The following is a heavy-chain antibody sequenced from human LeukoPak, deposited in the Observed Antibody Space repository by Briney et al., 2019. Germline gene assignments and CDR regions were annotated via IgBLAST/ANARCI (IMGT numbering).Heavy chain of an antibody. CDR1: GFIFSSYW. CDR3: ARRALRYCSSTSCPAQYYGVDA. CDR2: IKEDGSEK. J-gene: IGHJ6*04. D-gene: IGHD2-2*01. V-gene: IGHV3-7*03. Sequence: GGSLRLSCAASGFIFSSYWMSWVRQAPGKGLEWVANIKEDGSEKYYVDSVKGRFTISRDNAKNSLYLQTNSLRAEDTAVYYCARRALRYCSSTSCPAQYYGVDAWCKGTTVTVSS.